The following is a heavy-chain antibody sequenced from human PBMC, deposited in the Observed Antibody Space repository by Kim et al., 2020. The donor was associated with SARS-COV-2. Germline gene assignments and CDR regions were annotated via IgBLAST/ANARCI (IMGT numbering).Heavy chain of an antibody. J-gene: IGHJ3*02. CDR1: GGSISSSSYY. D-gene: IGHD2-2*01. V-gene: IGHV4-39*01. Sequence: SETLSLTCTVSGGSISSSSYYWGWIRQPPGKGLEWIGSIYYSGSTYYNPSLKSRVTISVDTSKNQFSLKLSSVTAADTAVYYCARQNYQLLWDDAFDIWGQGTMVTVSS. CDR2: IYYSGST. CDR3: ARQNYQLLWDDAFDI.